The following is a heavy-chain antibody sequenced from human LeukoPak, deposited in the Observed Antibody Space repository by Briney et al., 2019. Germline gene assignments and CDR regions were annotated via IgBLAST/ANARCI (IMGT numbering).Heavy chain of an antibody. CDR3: ARAGYSYGTGYYFDY. Sequence: PSETLSLTCTVSGGSINSYYWSWIRLPPGKGLECIGYIYYTGATYYNPSLKSRVTISLDTSKNQFSLKLSSVTAADAAVYYCARAGYSYGTGYYFDYWGQGALVTVSS. D-gene: IGHD5-18*01. CDR2: IYYTGAT. J-gene: IGHJ4*02. V-gene: IGHV4-59*01. CDR1: GGSINSYY.